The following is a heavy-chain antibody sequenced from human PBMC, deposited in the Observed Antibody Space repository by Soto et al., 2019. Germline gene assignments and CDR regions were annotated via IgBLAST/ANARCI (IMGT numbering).Heavy chain of an antibody. CDR2: MNPNSGNT. J-gene: IGHJ6*03. V-gene: IGHV1-8*01. CDR3: ARGCRTRVAARNLVYYYYYMDV. D-gene: IGHD6-6*01. CDR1: GYTFTSYD. Sequence: ASVKVSCKASGYTFTSYDINWVRQATGQGLEWMGWMNPNSGNTGYAQKFQGRVTMTRNTSISTAYMELSSLRSEDTAVYYCARGCRTRVAARNLVYYYYYMDVWGKGTTVTVSS.